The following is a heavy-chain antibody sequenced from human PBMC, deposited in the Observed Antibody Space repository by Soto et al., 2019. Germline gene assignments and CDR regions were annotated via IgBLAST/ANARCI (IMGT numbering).Heavy chain of an antibody. CDR1: GYTLTNYY. D-gene: IGHD3-10*01. Sequence: QVQLVQSGAEVKKPGASVTVSCKASGYTLTNYYIHWVRQAPGQGLEWMGMINPSGGRTSLTEKFKGRVTMTRDTATSTVYMGLSSLRSDDTAVYYCARVGYFGSGCYNIEGGGFMDVWGTGTTVIVSS. CDR3: ARVGYFGSGCYNIEGGGFMDV. V-gene: IGHV1-46*03. J-gene: IGHJ6*03. CDR2: INPSGGRT.